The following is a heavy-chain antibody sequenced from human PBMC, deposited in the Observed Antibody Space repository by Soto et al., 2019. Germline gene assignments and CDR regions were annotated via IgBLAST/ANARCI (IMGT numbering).Heavy chain of an antibody. D-gene: IGHD2-15*01. CDR1: GFTFSSYS. CDR2: ISSSSSYI. CDR3: ARDSFLVAATSYYGMDV. Sequence: GSLRLSCAASGFTFSSYSMNWVRQAPGKGLEWVSSISSSSSYIYYADSVKGRFTISRDNAKNSLYLQMNSLRAEDTAVYYCARDSFLVAATSYYGMDVWGQGTTVTVSS. J-gene: IGHJ6*02. V-gene: IGHV3-21*01.